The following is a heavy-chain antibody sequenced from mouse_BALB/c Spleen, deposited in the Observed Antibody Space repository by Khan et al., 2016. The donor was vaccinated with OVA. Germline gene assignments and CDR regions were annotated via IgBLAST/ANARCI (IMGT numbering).Heavy chain of an antibody. J-gene: IGHJ2*01. CDR3: ARGEALYYFDY. Sequence: QMQLEESGAELVRPGASVKLSCKTSGYIFTSYWIHWVKQRSGQGLEWIARIYPGTDNTYYSEKLKDKATLTADKSSNTTYMLLSSLKSEDSAVYFCARGEALYYFDYWGQGTTLTVSS. CDR1: GYIFTSYW. CDR2: IYPGTDNT. D-gene: IGHD3-2*02. V-gene: IGHV1-76*01.